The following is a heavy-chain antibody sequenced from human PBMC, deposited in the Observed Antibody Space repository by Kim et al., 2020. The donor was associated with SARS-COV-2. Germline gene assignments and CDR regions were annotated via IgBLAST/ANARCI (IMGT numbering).Heavy chain of an antibody. D-gene: IGHD3-10*01. J-gene: IGHJ6*02. CDR3: AKRMVRGASNFGMDV. CDR2: ISFDGSNK. CDR1: GFSFSTYG. V-gene: IGHV3-30*18. Sequence: GGSLRHSCAASGFSFSTYGMHWVRQAPGKGLEWVAVISFDGSNKYYEDFVKGRFTISRDNSQNTLSLQMDSLRVEDTAVYYCAKRMVRGASNFGMDVWGQGTTVTVS.